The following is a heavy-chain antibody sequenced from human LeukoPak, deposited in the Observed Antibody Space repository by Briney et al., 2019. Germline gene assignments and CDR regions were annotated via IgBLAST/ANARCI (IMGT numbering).Heavy chain of an antibody. V-gene: IGHV3-30-3*01. CDR3: ARGTVAGTELVDY. D-gene: IGHD6-19*01. J-gene: IGHJ4*02. CDR2: ISYDGSNK. CDR1: GFTFSSYA. Sequence: PGRSLRLSCAASGFTFSSYAMHWVRQAPGKGLEWVAVISYDGSNKYYADSVKGRFTISRGNSKNTLYLQMNSLRAEDTAVYYCARGTVAGTELVDYWGQGTLVTVSS.